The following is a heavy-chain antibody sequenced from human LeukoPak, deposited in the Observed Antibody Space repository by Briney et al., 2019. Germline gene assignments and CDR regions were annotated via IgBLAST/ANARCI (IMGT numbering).Heavy chain of an antibody. Sequence: GGSLRLSCAASGFSFTTYWMSWVRQAPGKGLEWVANIKQDGTEKYYVDSVKGRFTISRENAENSLYLQMNSLRAEDTAVYYCAKRRAYCGGDCYSSTRAFDIWGQGTMVTVSS. CDR3: AKRRAYCGGDCYSSTRAFDI. CDR2: IKQDGTEK. CDR1: GFSFTTYW. V-gene: IGHV3-7*03. D-gene: IGHD2-21*02. J-gene: IGHJ3*02.